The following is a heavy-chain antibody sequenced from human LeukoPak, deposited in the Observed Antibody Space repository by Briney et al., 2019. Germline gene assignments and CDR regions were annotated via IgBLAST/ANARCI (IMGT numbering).Heavy chain of an antibody. CDR3: ARENHGSFDY. CDR2: ISSGSTYI. D-gene: IGHD1-14*01. Sequence: GGALRLSCAASGFSFSSYSMNWVRQAPGKGLEGVSCISSGSTYIFYADSVRGRFAISRDNAKNSLYLQMNSLRDEDTAVYYCARENHGSFDYWGQGRLVTVSS. J-gene: IGHJ4*02. V-gene: IGHV3-21*01. CDR1: GFSFSSYS.